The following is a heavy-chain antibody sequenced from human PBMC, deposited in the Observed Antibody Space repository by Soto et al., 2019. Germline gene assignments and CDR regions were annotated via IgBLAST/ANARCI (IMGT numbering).Heavy chain of an antibody. Sequence: EVQLVESGGGLVKPGGSLRLSCAASGFTFSNAWMNWVRQAPGKGLEWVGRIKSKTDGGTTDYDAPVKGRFTISRDDSKNTLYLQMNSLKTAGTAVYYCTADYGSGNYYYGMDVWGQGTTVTVSS. V-gene: IGHV3-15*07. CDR1: GFTFSNAW. CDR2: IKSKTDGGTT. D-gene: IGHD3-10*01. CDR3: TADYGSGNYYYGMDV. J-gene: IGHJ6*02.